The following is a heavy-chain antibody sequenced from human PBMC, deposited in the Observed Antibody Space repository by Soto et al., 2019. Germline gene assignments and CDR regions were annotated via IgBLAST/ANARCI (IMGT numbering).Heavy chain of an antibody. Sequence: QVQLQESGPGLVKPSQTLSLTCTVSGGSISSGDYYWSWIRQPPGKGLEWIGYIYYSGSTYYNPSLNSRVTISVDTSKNQFSLKLSSVTAADTAVYYCARDGDYYDSSGYYWRYFDYWGQGTLVTVSS. J-gene: IGHJ4*02. CDR2: IYYSGST. V-gene: IGHV4-30-4*01. D-gene: IGHD3-22*01. CDR1: GGSISSGDYY. CDR3: ARDGDYYDSSGYYWRYFDY.